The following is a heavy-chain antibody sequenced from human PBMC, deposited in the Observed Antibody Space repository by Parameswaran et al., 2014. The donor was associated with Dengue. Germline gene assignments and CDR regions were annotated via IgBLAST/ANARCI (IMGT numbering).Heavy chain of an antibody. J-gene: IGHJ6*02. D-gene: IGHD6-25*01. CDR3: ARDGGDPYYYYGMDV. V-gene: IGHV3-48*03. CDR2: ISSSGSTI. Sequence: WIRQPPGKGLEWVSYISSSGSTIYYADSVKGRFTISRDNAKNSLYLQMNSLRAEDTAVYYCARDGGDPYYYYGMDVWGQGTTVTVSS.